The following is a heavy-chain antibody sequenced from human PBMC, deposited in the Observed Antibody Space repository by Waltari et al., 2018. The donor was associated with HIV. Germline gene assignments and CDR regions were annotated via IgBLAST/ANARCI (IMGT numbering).Heavy chain of an antibody. V-gene: IGHV1-18*01. CDR1: GYTFTTSN. CDR2: ISGYNGNT. D-gene: IGHD1-26*01. Sequence: QVQLVQSGDEVKKPGASVTVSCKASGYTFTTSNINGVRQAPGIGLEWMGWISGYNGNTKYSENLKGRVTMTTDTSTTTVYLELRSLKPDDTALYYCARGSAVGATVYFDPWGQGTLVTVSS. J-gene: IGHJ5*02. CDR3: ARGSAVGATVYFDP.